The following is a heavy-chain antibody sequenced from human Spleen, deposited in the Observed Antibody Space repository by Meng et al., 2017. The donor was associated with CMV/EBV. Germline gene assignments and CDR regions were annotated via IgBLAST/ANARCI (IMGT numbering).Heavy chain of an antibody. Sequence: QVQXXDSAXELEKPSHTXXLTCTVSGXXXSSVDYFWNWHRPPPGKGLEWIGYIYYSGNTYYNPSLKSRVTISIDTSNNQFSLKLSSVTAADTAVYYCARAEYYNLFDPWGQGTLVTVSS. CDR2: IYYSGNT. V-gene: IGHV4-30-4*01. CDR1: GXXXSSVDYF. D-gene: IGHD1-14*01. CDR3: ARAEYYNLFDP. J-gene: IGHJ5*02.